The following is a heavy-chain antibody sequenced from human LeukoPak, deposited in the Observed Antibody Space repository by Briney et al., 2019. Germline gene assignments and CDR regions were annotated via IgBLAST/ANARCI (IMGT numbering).Heavy chain of an antibody. D-gene: IGHD2-2*01. Sequence: SGGSLRLSCAASGFTFNNYGMHWVRQAPGKGLEWVAVISYDGRNIHYPDFVKGRFTISRDISTDTLWLQMDSLRTEDTAVYYCAKGPLRGTAAAIDYWGQGTLVTVSS. V-gene: IGHV3-30*18. J-gene: IGHJ4*02. CDR2: ISYDGRNI. CDR1: GFTFNNYG. CDR3: AKGPLRGTAAAIDY.